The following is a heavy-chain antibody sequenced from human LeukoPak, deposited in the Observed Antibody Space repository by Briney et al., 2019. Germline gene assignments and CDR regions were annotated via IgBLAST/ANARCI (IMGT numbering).Heavy chain of an antibody. D-gene: IGHD6-19*01. CDR3: ARGAVAYYYFDN. J-gene: IGHJ4*02. Sequence: SETLSLTCTVSGGSINSYYWSWIRQPPGKGLEWIGYMYYSGSTNYNPSLKSRVTISVDTSKNQFSLKLSSVTAADTAVYYCARGAVAYYYFDNWGQGTLVTVSS. CDR2: MYYSGST. CDR1: GGSINSYY. V-gene: IGHV4-59*01.